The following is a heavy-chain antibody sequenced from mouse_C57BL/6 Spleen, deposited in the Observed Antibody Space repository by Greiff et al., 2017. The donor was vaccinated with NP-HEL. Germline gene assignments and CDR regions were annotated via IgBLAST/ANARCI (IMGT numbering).Heavy chain of an antibody. J-gene: IGHJ1*03. D-gene: IGHD1-1*01. Sequence: VQLQQSGPELVKPGASVKIPCKASGYTFTDYNMDWVKQSHGKSLEWIGDINPNNGGTIYNQKFKGKATLTVDKSSSTAYMELRSLTSEDTAIYYCARKSLYGSSRYWYFDVWGTGTTVTVSS. V-gene: IGHV1-18*01. CDR1: GYTFTDYN. CDR2: INPNNGGT. CDR3: ARKSLYGSSRYWYFDV.